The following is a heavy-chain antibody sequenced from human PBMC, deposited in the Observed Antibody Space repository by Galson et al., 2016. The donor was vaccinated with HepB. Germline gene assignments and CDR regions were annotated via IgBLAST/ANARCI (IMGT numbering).Heavy chain of an antibody. J-gene: IGHJ6*02. CDR3: AISGDYRYYAIDI. D-gene: IGHD4-17*01. V-gene: IGHV3-74*01. CDR1: GFSFSRHW. Sequence: SLRLSCAGSGFSFSRHWMHWVRQAPGKGLVWVSRINSDGSGTIYADAVKGRFTISRDNAKNTVSLQMNSLRGEDTAVYYCAISGDYRYYAIDIWGQRTTVTVSS. CDR2: INSDGSGT.